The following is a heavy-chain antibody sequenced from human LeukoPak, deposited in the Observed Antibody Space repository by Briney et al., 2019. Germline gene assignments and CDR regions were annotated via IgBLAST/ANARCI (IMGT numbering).Heavy chain of an antibody. Sequence: SETLSLTCTVSGGSISSSSYYWGWIRQPPGTGLEWIGSIYYSGSTYYNPSLKSRVTISVDTSKNQFSLKLSSVTAADTAVYYCARRDDYGGNSYWYFDLWGRGTLVTVSS. CDR3: ARRDDYGGNSYWYFDL. CDR2: IYYSGST. CDR1: GGSISSSSYY. D-gene: IGHD4-23*01. J-gene: IGHJ2*01. V-gene: IGHV4-39*07.